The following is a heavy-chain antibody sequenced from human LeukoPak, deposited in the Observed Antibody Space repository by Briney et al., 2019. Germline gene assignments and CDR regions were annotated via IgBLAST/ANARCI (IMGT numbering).Heavy chain of an antibody. J-gene: IGHJ4*02. CDR2: VFCSGSN. Sequence: SETLSLTCSVAGGSIIGHWWSWIRQPPGKGLEWIGDVFCSGSNNYDPSLKSRLTISLDTSKNQFSLNLRSVTATDTAMYYCARRNTADASIDFWGQGTLVTASS. D-gene: IGHD4-17*01. CDR1: GGSIIGHW. CDR3: ARRNTADASIDF. V-gene: IGHV4-59*08.